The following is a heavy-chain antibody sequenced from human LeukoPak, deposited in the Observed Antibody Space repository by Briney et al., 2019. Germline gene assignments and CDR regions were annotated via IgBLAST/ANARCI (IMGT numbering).Heavy chain of an antibody. V-gene: IGHV4-61*02. CDR1: GGSISSGSCY. CDR3: ATEVAGTIDY. CDR2: IYTSGST. D-gene: IGHD6-19*01. J-gene: IGHJ4*02. Sequence: TSQTLSLTCTVSGGSISSGSCYWSWIRQPPGKGLEWIGRIYTSGSTNYNPSLKSRVTMSVDTSKNQFSLKLSSVTAADTAVYYCATEVAGTIDYWGQGTLVTVSS.